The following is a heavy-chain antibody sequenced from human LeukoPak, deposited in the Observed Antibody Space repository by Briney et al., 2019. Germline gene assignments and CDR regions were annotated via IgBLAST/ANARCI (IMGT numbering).Heavy chain of an antibody. CDR1: GISFDNYS. CDR3: ARDGGGISSGYYLPDY. D-gene: IGHD3-22*01. Sequence: GGSLRLSCSASGISFDNYSVNWVRQAPGKGLEWVSYIGSGRLIIYYADSVKGRFTISRDNSKNTLYLQMNSLRAEDTAVYYCARDGGGISSGYYLPDYWGQGTLVTVSS. V-gene: IGHV3-48*01. J-gene: IGHJ4*02. CDR2: IGSGRLII.